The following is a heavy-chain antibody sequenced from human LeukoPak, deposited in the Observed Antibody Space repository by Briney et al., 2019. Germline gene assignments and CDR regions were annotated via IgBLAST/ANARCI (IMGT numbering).Heavy chain of an antibody. Sequence: ASVKVSCKASGYTFTSYYMHWVRQAPGQGLEWMGLINPSGGSTSYAQKFQGRVSMTRDTSTSTVYMELSSLRSEDTAVYYCARDSRCWSSTSCYGVCGAYYFDYWGQGTLVTVTA. CDR3: ARDSRCWSSTSCYGVCGAYYFDY. V-gene: IGHV1-46*01. CDR1: GYTFTSYY. J-gene: IGHJ4*02. D-gene: IGHD2-2*01. CDR2: INPSGGST.